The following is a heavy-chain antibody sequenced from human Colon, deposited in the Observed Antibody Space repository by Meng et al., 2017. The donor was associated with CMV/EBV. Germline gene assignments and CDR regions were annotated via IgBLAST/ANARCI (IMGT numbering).Heavy chain of an antibody. Sequence: GGSLRLSCAASGFTFGTYEMTWVRQAPGKGLEWVSYISSNGASTHYADPVKGRFIISRDNVNNSLWLQMNSLTAEDSAVYYCVWCGYNYGSGFDQWGQGTLVTVSS. CDR2: ISSNGAST. D-gene: IGHD5-24*01. V-gene: IGHV3-48*03. CDR1: GFTFGTYE. CDR3: VWCGYNYGSGFDQ. J-gene: IGHJ4*02.